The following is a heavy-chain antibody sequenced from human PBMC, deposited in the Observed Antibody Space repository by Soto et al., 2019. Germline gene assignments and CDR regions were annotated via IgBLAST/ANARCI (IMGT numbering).Heavy chain of an antibody. CDR2: IYYSGST. CDR1: GGSVSSGSYY. V-gene: IGHV4-61*01. CDR3: ARDVIDGYIPIDY. J-gene: IGHJ4*02. D-gene: IGHD5-12*01. Sequence: PSETLSLTCTVSGGSVSSGSYYWSWIRQPPGKGLEWIGYIYYSGSTNYNPSLKSRVTISVYTSKLQFSLKLSSVTAADTAVCYCARDVIDGYIPIDYWGQGTLVTVSS.